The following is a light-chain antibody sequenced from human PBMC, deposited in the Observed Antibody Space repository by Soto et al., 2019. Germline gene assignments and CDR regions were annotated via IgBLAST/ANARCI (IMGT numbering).Light chain of an antibody. CDR1: SSNIGAGYD. CDR2: GNS. V-gene: IGLV1-40*01. CDR3: SSFTEAATVV. J-gene: IGLJ2*01. Sequence: QSVLTQPPSVSGAPGQRVTISCTGSSSNIGAGYDVHWYQQLPGTAPKLLIYGNSNRPSGVPDRFSGSKSGTSASLAITGLQAEDEADYFCSSFTEAATVVFGGGTKLTVL.